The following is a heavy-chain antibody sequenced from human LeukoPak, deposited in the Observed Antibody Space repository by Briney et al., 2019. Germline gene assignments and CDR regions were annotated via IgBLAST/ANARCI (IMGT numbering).Heavy chain of an antibody. J-gene: IGHJ4*02. V-gene: IGHV3-33*08. CDR1: GFTFSNYG. Sequence: GRSLTLSCATSGFTFSNYGMHWVRQAPGKGLEWVAAIQSDGSKNYYADSVKGRFTISRDDSRNTLYVQMNSLRVDDTAVYYCARDDCSSPICLAYWGQGTLVTVSS. D-gene: IGHD2-2*01. CDR2: IQSDGSKN. CDR3: ARDDCSSPICLAY.